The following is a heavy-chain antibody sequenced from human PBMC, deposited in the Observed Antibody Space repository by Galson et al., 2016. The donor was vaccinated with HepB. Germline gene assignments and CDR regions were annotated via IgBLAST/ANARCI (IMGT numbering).Heavy chain of an antibody. J-gene: IGHJ4*02. CDR2: ISGSGDNT. CDR1: GLTFSSYA. CDR3: ARKAENSYGSVFDY. D-gene: IGHD5-18*01. V-gene: IGHV3-23*01. Sequence: SLRLSCAASGLTFSSYAVSWVRQAPGKGLEWVSVISGSGDNTYYADPVKGRFTISRDNAKNSLYLQMNSLRAEDTALYHCARKAENSYGSVFDYWGQGTLVTVSS.